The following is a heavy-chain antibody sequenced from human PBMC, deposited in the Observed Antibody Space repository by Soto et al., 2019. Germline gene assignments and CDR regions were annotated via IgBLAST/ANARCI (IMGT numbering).Heavy chain of an antibody. V-gene: IGHV4-30-4*01. CDR1: GGSINSADYY. J-gene: IGHJ4*02. D-gene: IGHD3-3*01. Sequence: SETLSLTCTVSGGSINSADYYWSWIRQPPGKGLEWIGYIYYSGGTYYNPSLKSRVTISVDTSKSQFSLKLGSVTAADAAVYYCARASTIFGVVVRFDSWGQGTLVTVSS. CDR3: ARASTIFGVVVRFDS. CDR2: IYYSGGT.